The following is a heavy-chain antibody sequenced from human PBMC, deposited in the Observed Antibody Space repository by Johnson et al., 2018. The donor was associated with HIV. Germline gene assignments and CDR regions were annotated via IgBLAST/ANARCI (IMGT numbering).Heavy chain of an antibody. J-gene: IGHJ3*02. CDR1: GFTFSSYA. CDR2: ISYDGSNK. CDR3: ARDRLEEDIFEAFDM. Sequence: QVQLVESGGGVVQPGRSLRLSCAASGFTFSSYAMHWVRQAPGKGLEWVAVISYDGSNKYYADSVKGRFTISRDNSKNTLYLQMNSLRAEDTAVYYCARDRLEEDIFEAFDMWGLGTMVTVSS. V-gene: IGHV3-30-3*01. D-gene: IGHD2-15*01.